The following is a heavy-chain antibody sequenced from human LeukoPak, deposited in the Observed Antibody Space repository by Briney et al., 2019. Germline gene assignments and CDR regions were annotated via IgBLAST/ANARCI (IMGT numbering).Heavy chain of an antibody. V-gene: IGHV3-30*04. CDR1: GFTLSNYA. D-gene: IGHD5-12*01. Sequence: PGGSLRLSCAAPGFTLSNYAMHWVRQAPGKGLGWVAVISYDGSNKFYADSVKGRFTISRDNSKNTLHLQMNSLRAEDTAVYYCARSLATSYYYMDVWGKGTTVTVSS. CDR3: ARSLATSYYYMDV. CDR2: ISYDGSNK. J-gene: IGHJ6*03.